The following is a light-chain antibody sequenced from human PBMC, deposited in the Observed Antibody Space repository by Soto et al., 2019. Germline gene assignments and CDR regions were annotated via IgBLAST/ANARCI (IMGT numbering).Light chain of an antibody. V-gene: IGKV3-11*01. CDR3: QQRSSWLT. J-gene: IGKJ4*01. Sequence: EIVLTQSPATLSLSPGERATLSCRASRSIRQFLAWYQQKPGQAPRLLTYDASNRATGIPARFSGSGSGTDFTLTISSLEPEDSAVYFCQQRSSWLTFGGGTKVEIK. CDR2: DAS. CDR1: RSIRQF.